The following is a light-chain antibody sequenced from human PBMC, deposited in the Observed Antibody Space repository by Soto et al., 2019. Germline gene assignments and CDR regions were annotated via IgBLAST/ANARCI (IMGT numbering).Light chain of an antibody. CDR2: WAS. Sequence: DIVMTQSPDSLAVSLGERATINCKSSQSVLYSADNKIYLAWYQQKPGQPPKLLIYWASTRESGVPDRFSGSGSGTDFTLTISSLQAEDVAVYYCQQYYSTPWTFGQGTNVEIK. CDR3: QQYYSTPWT. J-gene: IGKJ1*01. V-gene: IGKV4-1*01. CDR1: QSVLYSADNKIY.